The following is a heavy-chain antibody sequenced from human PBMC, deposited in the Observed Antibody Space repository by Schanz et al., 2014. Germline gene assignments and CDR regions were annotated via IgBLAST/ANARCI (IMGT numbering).Heavy chain of an antibody. V-gene: IGHV3-74*02. Sequence: VQLLESGGGVVQPGGSLRLSCAASGFTFRDFGLHWVRQAPGKGLEWVSRINSDGSTTIYADSVKGRFTISRDNAKNTLYLQMNSLRAEDTAVYYCARPLGPNYYYYGLDVWGQGTTVTVSS. CDR3: ARPLGPNYYYYGLDV. CDR1: GFTFRDFG. CDR2: INSDGSTT. J-gene: IGHJ6*02.